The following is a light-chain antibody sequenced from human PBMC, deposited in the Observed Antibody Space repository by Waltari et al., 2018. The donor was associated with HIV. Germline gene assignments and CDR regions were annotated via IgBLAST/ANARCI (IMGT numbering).Light chain of an antibody. CDR2: SSN. J-gene: IGLJ1*01. V-gene: IGLV1-47*01. CDR1: SSNIGSSY. Sequence: QSVLTQPPSPSGTPGQWVTISCSGSSSNIGSSYVYWYQQVPGTAPKLLIYSSNHRPSGVPDRFSGSKSGTSASLAISGLRSEDEADYYWAAWDDSLSGYVFGTGTKVTVL. CDR3: AAWDDSLSGYV.